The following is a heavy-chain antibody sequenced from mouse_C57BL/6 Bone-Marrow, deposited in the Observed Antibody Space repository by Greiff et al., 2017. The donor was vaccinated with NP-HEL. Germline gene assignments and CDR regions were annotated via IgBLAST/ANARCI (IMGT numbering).Heavy chain of an antibody. CDR1: GYAFSSSW. V-gene: IGHV1-82*01. J-gene: IGHJ2*01. Sequence: QVQLQQSGPELVKPGASVKISCKASGYAFSSSWMNWVKQRPGKGLEWIGRIYPGDGDTNYNGKFKGKATLTAAKSSSTAYMQLSSLTSEDSAVYFCARTGVYYDYDKDYWGQGTTLTVSS. CDR2: IYPGDGDT. CDR3: ARTGVYYDYDKDY. D-gene: IGHD2-4*01.